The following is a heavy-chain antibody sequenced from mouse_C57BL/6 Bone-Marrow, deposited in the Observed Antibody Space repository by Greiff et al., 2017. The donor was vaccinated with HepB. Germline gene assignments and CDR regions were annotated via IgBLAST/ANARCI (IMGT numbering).Heavy chain of an antibody. CDR1: GFTFSSYA. CDR2: ISDGGSYT. V-gene: IGHV5-4*01. J-gene: IGHJ1*03. D-gene: IGHD2-3*01. Sequence: EVQLMESGGGLVKPGGSLKLSCAASGFTFSSYAMSWVRQTPEKRLEWVATISDGGSYTYYPDNVKGRFTISRDNAKNNLYLQMSHLKSDDTAMYYCAREGYEYFDVWGTGTTVTVSS. CDR3: AREGYEYFDV.